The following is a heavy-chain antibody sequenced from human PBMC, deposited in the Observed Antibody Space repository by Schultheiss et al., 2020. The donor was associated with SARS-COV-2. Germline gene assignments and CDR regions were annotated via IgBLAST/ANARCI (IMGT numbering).Heavy chain of an antibody. D-gene: IGHD1-26*01. CDR1: GITLSSNW. CDR2: INPGGNDK. J-gene: IGHJ4*02. Sequence: GGSLRLSCAASGITLSSNWITWVRQAPGKGLEWVGNINPGGNDKFYSGSVRGRFTISRDNAQNLVYLQINSLRADDTAVYYCARDYRYFDYWGQGTLVTVSS. CDR3: ARDYRYFDY. V-gene: IGHV3-7*01.